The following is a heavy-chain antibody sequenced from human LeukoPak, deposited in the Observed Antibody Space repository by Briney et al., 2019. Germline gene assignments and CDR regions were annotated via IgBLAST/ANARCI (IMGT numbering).Heavy chain of an antibody. CDR2: ISGSGGST. CDR3: AKEIGWYTPTPIDY. J-gene: IGHJ4*02. D-gene: IGHD6-19*01. Sequence: GGSLRLSCAASGFSFSSYAMSWVRQAPGKGLEWVSSISGSGGSTDYADTVKGRFTISRDSSKNTLYLQMNSLRAEDTAVYFCAKEIGWYTPTPIDYWGQGTLVTV. V-gene: IGHV3-23*01. CDR1: GFSFSSYA.